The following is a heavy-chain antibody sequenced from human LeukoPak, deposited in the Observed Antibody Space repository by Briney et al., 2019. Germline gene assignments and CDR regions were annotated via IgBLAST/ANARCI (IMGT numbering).Heavy chain of an antibody. Sequence: PSETLSLTCTVSGGSISSYYWSWLRQPAGKGLEWIGRIYTSGSTNYNPSLKSRVTMSVDTSKNQFSLKLSSVTAADTAVYSCARDRGFLEWPAVRGYFDYWGQGTLVTVSS. CDR1: GGSISSYY. CDR3: ARDRGFLEWPAVRGYFDY. V-gene: IGHV4-4*07. CDR2: IYTSGST. J-gene: IGHJ4*02. D-gene: IGHD3-3*01.